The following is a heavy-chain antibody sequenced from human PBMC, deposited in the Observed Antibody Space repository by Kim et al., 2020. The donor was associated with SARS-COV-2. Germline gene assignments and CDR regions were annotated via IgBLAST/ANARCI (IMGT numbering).Heavy chain of an antibody. V-gene: IGHV3-74*01. CDR3: ARGGNWNDDWFDP. D-gene: IGHD1-1*01. CDR2: INSDGSTT. J-gene: IGHJ5*02. CDR1: GFTFSSYW. Sequence: GGSLRLSCAASGFTFSSYWMHWVRQAPGKGLVWVSRINSDGSTTTYADSVKGRFTISRDNAKNTLYLQMNSLRAEDTAVYYCARGGNWNDDWFDPWGQGTLVTVSS.